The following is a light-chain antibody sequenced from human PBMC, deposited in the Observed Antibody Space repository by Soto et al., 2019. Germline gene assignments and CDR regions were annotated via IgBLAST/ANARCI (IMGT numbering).Light chain of an antibody. CDR2: KAS. J-gene: IGKJ2*01. CDR3: HQYNSYSYT. V-gene: IGKV1-5*03. CDR1: QSISSW. Sequence: DIQMTQSPSTLSASVGDRVTITCRASQSISSWLAWYQQKPGKAPKLLIYKASSLASGVPSRFSGSGSGTEFTLTISSLQPDDFATYYCHQYNSYSYTFGQGTKLEIK.